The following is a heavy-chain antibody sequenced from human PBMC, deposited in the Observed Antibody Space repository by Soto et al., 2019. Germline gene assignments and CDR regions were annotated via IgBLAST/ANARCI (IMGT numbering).Heavy chain of an antibody. D-gene: IGHD2-15*01. J-gene: IGHJ4*01. Sequence: QVQLQESGPGLVKPSQTLSLICTVSGGSISSGAYHWHWIRQHPGKGLEWIGYIYYSGSTYYNPSLKSRVTISVDKSKNHFSLKLSSVTAADTAVYYCARGNYCSGGSCHYGGPTFDYWGHGTLVTVSS. CDR3: ARGNYCSGGSCHYGGPTFDY. CDR1: GGSISSGAYH. V-gene: IGHV4-31*03. CDR2: IYYSGST.